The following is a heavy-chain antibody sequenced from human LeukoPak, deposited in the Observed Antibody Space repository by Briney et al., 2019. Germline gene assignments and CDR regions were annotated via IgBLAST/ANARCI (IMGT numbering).Heavy chain of an antibody. CDR3: ARSWSDFDAFDI. J-gene: IGHJ3*02. Sequence: SQTLSLTCAVSGGSISSGGYSWSWIRQPPGKGLEWIGYIYYSGSTNYNPSLKSRVTISVDTSKNQFSLKLSSVTAADTAVYYCARSWSDFDAFDIWGQGTMVTVSS. D-gene: IGHD1-26*01. CDR2: IYYSGST. V-gene: IGHV4-30-4*07. CDR1: GGSISSGGYS.